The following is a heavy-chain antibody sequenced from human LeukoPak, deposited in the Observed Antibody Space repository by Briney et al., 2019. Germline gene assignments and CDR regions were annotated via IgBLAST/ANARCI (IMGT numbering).Heavy chain of an antibody. V-gene: IGHV3-74*01. CDR1: GFTFSSHW. J-gene: IGHJ3*02. Sequence: PGGSLRLSCAASGFTFSSHWMHWVRQAPGKGLVWVSRINKDGSDAIYADPVKGRFTISRDNAKNTLYLQMNSLRAEDTAVYYCARGLSPSEAYDTWGQGTMVAVSS. CDR3: ARGLSPSEAYDT. CDR2: INKDGSDA. D-gene: IGHD5/OR15-5a*01.